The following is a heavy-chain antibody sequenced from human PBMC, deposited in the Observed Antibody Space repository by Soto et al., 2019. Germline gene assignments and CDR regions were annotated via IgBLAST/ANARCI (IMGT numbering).Heavy chain of an antibody. Sequence: KPGGSLRLSCAASGFTFSSYTMNWVRQAPGKGLEWVSYISSTSTYIYYADSVKGRFTISRDNAKNSLYLQMNSLRAEDTAVYYCARDPRGTHNWFDPWGLGTLVTVSS. CDR2: ISSTSTYI. CDR1: GFTFSSYT. D-gene: IGHD1-1*01. J-gene: IGHJ5*02. V-gene: IGHV3-21*01. CDR3: ARDPRGTHNWFDP.